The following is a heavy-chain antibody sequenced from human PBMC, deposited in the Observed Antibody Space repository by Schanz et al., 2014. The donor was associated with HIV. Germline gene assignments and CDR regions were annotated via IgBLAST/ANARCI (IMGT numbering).Heavy chain of an antibody. CDR3: ARDSQLFGSSTSCLFDC. V-gene: IGHV3-74*01. D-gene: IGHD2-2*01. J-gene: IGHJ4*02. CDR2: VSRDGKTA. CDR1: GFTFSNYW. Sequence: EVQLVESGGGLVQPGGSLRLSCAASGFTFSNYWMHWVRQVPGKGGVWVSRVSRDGKTANKADSVKGRFTVSRDNAKNRLYLQMNKLTAGDTAVYYCARDSQLFGSSTSCLFDCWGQGTLVTVSS.